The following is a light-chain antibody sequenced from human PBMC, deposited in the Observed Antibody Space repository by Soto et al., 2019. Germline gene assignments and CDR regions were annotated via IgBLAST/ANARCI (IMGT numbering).Light chain of an antibody. V-gene: IGKV3D-20*01. Sequence: EIVLPQSPATLSLSTGERATLSCGTSQSVSSSYLAWYQQKPGLAPRLLIYDASSRATGIPDRFSGSGSGTDFTLTINRLEPEDFALYYCQQYNTWPPITFGQGTRLEIK. CDR2: DAS. CDR1: QSVSSSY. J-gene: IGKJ5*01. CDR3: QQYNTWPPIT.